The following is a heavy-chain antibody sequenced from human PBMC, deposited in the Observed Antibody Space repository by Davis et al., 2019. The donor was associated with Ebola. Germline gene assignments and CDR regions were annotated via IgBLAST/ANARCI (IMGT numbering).Heavy chain of an antibody. CDR1: GGSISSGGYY. CDR2: IYYSGST. D-gene: IGHD3-16*01. V-gene: IGHV4-31*03. CDR3: ARHQTGRGVSFGAGGYYFDY. J-gene: IGHJ4*02. Sequence: SETLSLTCTVSGGSISSGGYYWSWIRQHPGKGLEWIGYIYYSGSTYYNPSLKSRVTISVDTSKNQFSLKLSSVTAADTAVYYCARHQTGRGVSFGAGGYYFDYWGQGTLVTVSS.